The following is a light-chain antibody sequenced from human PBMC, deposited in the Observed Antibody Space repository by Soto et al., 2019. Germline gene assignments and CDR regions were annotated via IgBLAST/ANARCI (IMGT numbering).Light chain of an antibody. V-gene: IGKV1-39*01. CDR3: QHSYRVPRT. Sequence: DIQMTQSPSSLSASVGDRVTISCTAGQSIGMSLNWFQQKPGKAPKLLIYGASALQSGVPIRFSGSGSGTDFTLTINNLQPEDFVTYYCQHSYRVPRTFGQGT. CDR1: QSIGMS. CDR2: GAS. J-gene: IGKJ1*01.